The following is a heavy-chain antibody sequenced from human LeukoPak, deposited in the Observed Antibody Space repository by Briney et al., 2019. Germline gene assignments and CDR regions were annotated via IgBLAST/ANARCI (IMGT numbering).Heavy chain of an antibody. D-gene: IGHD3-10*01. CDR1: GFSLSTDGVG. CDR3: ARRAYGSGSYYSVPFDY. Sequence: ESGPTLVNPTQTLTLTCTFPGFSLSTDGVGVGWIRQPPGKALEWLATIYWHDGKRYSPSLQSRLTITKDTSKNQVVLTLTNMDPVDTATYYCARRAYGSGSYYSVPFDYWGQGTLVSVSS. V-gene: IGHV2-5*01. CDR2: IYWHDGK. J-gene: IGHJ4*02.